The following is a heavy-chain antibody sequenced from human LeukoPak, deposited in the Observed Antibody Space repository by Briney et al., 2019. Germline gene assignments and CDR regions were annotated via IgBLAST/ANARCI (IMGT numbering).Heavy chain of an antibody. V-gene: IGHV4-31*03. J-gene: IGHJ5*02. Sequence: SQTLSLTCTVSGGSISSGGYYWSWIRQHPGKGLEGIGYIYYSGSTYYNPSLKSRVTISVDTSKNQFSLKLSSVTAADTAVYYCARVTGGPIAARRMFDPWGQGTLVTVSS. CDR3: ARVTGGPIAARRMFDP. CDR1: GGSISSGGYY. D-gene: IGHD6-6*01. CDR2: IYYSGST.